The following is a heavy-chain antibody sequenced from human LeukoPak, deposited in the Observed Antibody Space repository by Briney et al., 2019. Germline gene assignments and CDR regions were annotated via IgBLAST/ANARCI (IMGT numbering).Heavy chain of an antibody. CDR2: IKPDGSEK. J-gene: IGHJ3*02. V-gene: IGHV3-7*01. D-gene: IGHD3-10*01. Sequence: GGSLRLSCSASGFTFINHYMSWVRQAPGKGLECVAKIKPDGSEKYYVDSVEGRFTISRDNSKNALYLQLNSLRAEDTAVYYCARANYYGSGRAAFDIWGQGTMVTVSS. CDR1: GFTFINHY. CDR3: ARANYYGSGRAAFDI.